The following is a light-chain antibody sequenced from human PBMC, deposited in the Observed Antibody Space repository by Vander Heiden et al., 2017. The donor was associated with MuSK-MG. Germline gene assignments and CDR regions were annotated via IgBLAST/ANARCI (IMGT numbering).Light chain of an antibody. J-gene: IGLJ3*02. Sequence: QSVVTQPPSASGTPGQRVTISCSGSNSNIGSNIVNWYQHLPGTAPKLLSYSNNQRPSGVPDRFSGSKYGPSASLAISELQSEDEADYYCAAWDNGLSAWVFGGGTKLTVL. CDR1: NSNIGSNI. CDR2: SNN. V-gene: IGLV1-44*01. CDR3: AAWDNGLSAWV.